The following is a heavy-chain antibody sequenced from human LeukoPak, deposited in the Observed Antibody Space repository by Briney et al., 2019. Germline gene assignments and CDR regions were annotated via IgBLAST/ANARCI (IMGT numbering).Heavy chain of an antibody. CDR2: IKSKGGGGTT. CDR3: AHVERCSGLHLGS. V-gene: IGHV3-15*01. CDR1: GLIYSDAW. Sequence: GGSLRLSCTVSGLIYSDAWMSWVRQAPGKGLEWVGRIKSKGGGGTTDYAAPVKGRFTISRDDSKNTLYLQMNSLESEDTAVYYCAHVERCSGLHLGSWGQGTLVTVSS. D-gene: IGHD2-15*01. J-gene: IGHJ4*02.